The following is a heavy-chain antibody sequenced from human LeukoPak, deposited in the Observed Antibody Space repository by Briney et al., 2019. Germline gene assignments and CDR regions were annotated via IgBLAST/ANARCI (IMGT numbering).Heavy chain of an antibody. J-gene: IGHJ4*02. D-gene: IGHD3-22*01. CDR3: ARVTNYFDSSGYEGFDY. CDR1: GFTFTGYW. CDR2: IKQDGSEK. V-gene: IGHV3-7*01. Sequence: PGGSLRLSCAASGFTFTGYWMSWVRQAPGKGLEWVANIKQDGSEKYYVDSVKGRFTISRDNAKNSLYLQMNTLRAEDTAVYFCARVTNYFDSSGYEGFDYWGQGTLVTVSS.